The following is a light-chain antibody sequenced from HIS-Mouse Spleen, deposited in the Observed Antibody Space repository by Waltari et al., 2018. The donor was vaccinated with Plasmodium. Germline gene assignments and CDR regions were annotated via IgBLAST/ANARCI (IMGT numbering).Light chain of an antibody. J-gene: IGKJ3*01. V-gene: IGKV3-15*01. Sequence: EIVMTTSPATLSVSPGESATLPGRASQSVSSNLAWYQQKPGQAPRLLIYGASTRATGIPARFSGSGSGTEFTLTISSLQSEDFAVYYCQQYNNWSFTFGPGTKVDIK. CDR1: QSVSSN. CDR3: QQYNNWSFT. CDR2: GAS.